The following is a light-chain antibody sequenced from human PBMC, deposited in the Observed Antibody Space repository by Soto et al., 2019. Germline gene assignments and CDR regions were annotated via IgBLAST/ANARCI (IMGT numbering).Light chain of an antibody. CDR3: QQYNNWPLT. CDR1: QSVSSN. CDR2: GAS. Sequence: EIVMTQSPATLSVSPGERATLSCRASQSVSSNLAWYQQKPGQAPRLLIYGASTRATGIPARFSGSGSGTEFTLTFSSLQSEDFAFYYCQQYNNWPLTFGGGTKVEIK. J-gene: IGKJ4*01. V-gene: IGKV3-15*01.